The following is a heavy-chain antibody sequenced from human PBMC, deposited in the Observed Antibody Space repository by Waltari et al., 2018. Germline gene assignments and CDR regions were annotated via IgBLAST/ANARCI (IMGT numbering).Heavy chain of an antibody. CDR2: IDPSGGST. J-gene: IGHJ4*02. CDR3: VRGSGYEGATFDF. CDR1: GFSISDYF. Sequence: QVQLVQSGAEVKKPGASVKVSCRALGFSISDYFIQCVGQAPGQGREWMGGIDPSGGSTSYAQKFQGRLTLTRDTSTSTVYMELSSLGSEDTAVFYCVRGSGYEGATFDFWGQGTQVTVSS. V-gene: IGHV1-46*01. D-gene: IGHD3-22*01.